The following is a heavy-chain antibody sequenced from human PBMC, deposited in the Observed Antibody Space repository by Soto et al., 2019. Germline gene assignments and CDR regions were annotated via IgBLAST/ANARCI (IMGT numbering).Heavy chain of an antibody. CDR3: ARDPSWAAGIYYYGMDV. D-gene: IGHD6-25*01. V-gene: IGHV3-74*01. J-gene: IGHJ6*02. Sequence: GGSLRLSCAASGFTFSSYWMHWVRQAPGKGLVWVSRINSDGSSTSYADSVKGRFTISRDNAKNTLYLQMNSPRAEDTAVYYCARDPSWAAGIYYYGMDVWGQGTTVTVSS. CDR2: INSDGSST. CDR1: GFTFSSYW.